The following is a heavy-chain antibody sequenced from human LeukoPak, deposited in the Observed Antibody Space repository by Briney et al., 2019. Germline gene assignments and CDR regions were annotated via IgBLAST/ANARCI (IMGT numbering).Heavy chain of an antibody. J-gene: IGHJ4*02. V-gene: IGHV3-74*01. CDR1: GFTFSTYW. Sequence: GGSLRLSCAASGFTFSTYWMHWVRHAPGKGLVWVSRINTDGSRTDSVEGRFTISRDNAKNTLYLQMNSLRAEDTAVYYCARVSRGNYYFDYWGPGTLVTVSS. CDR3: ARVSRGNYYFDY. CDR2: INTDGSR.